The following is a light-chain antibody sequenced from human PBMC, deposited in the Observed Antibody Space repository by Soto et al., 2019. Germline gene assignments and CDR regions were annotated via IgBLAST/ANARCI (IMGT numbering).Light chain of an antibody. CDR1: QSVSGN. CDR2: GAA. V-gene: IGKV3-15*01. Sequence: EIVMTQSPATLSVSPGGRATLSCRASQSVSGNLAWYQQKPGQAPRLLIYGAATRATGIPARFSGSVSGTEFTLTISSLQSEDFAVYYCQQYNNWPPLTFGGGTKVEIK. J-gene: IGKJ4*01. CDR3: QQYNNWPPLT.